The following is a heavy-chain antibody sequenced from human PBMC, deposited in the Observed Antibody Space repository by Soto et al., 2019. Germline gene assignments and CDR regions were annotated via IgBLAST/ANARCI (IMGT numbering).Heavy chain of an antibody. CDR1: GGSISSSNW. CDR3: ARWSTIIVADRYFFDY. J-gene: IGHJ4*02. CDR2: IYHSGST. V-gene: IGHV4-4*02. D-gene: IGHD3-22*01. Sequence: QVQLQESGPGLVKPSGTLSLTCAVSGGSISSSNWWSWVRQPPGKGLEWIGEIYHSGSTNYNPSLKRRVPISVYKPKNQLALKLSSVTAANTAVYYCARWSTIIVADRYFFDYWGQGNLVTVAS.